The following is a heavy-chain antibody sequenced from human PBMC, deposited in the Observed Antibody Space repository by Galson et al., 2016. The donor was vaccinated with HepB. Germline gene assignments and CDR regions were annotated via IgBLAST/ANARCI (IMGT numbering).Heavy chain of an antibody. CDR1: GFSFSRYG. D-gene: IGHD5-12*01. Sequence: SLRLSCAVSGFSFSRYGLHWVRQAPGKGLEWVSLISSGSTYIYYADSVRGRFTISRDNAGNSLYLQMNTLRADDTAVYYCARASGGGYDWDYYYGMDVWGKGTTVTVSS. CDR2: ISSGSTYI. J-gene: IGHJ6*04. V-gene: IGHV3-21*01. CDR3: ARASGGGYDWDYYYGMDV.